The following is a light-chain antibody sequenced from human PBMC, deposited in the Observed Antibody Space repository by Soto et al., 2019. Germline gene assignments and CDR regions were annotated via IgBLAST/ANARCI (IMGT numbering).Light chain of an antibody. Sequence: DIVLTQSPCTLSVSPGERVTLSCRASQSVSSIYFAWYQQKRGQPTRLLIYGVSSRATGIPDRFSGSASATDFTLTISRLEDEDSAVYYCEQYGNSTRTFGQGTKVDIK. CDR3: EQYGNSTRT. V-gene: IGKV3-20*01. J-gene: IGKJ1*01. CDR2: GVS. CDR1: QSVSSIY.